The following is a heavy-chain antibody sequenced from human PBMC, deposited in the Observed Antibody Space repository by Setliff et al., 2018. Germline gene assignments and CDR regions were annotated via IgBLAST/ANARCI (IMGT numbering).Heavy chain of an antibody. V-gene: IGHV4-30-4*08. D-gene: IGHD6-19*01. CDR2: IYYSGST. Sequence: SETLSLTCTVSGGSIDSGDYYWNWIRQPPGKGLEWIGYIYYSGSTYYSPSLKSRVTISLDTSRNQFSLKLNSVTAADTALYFCAREVAGTYNYFDLWGQGTLVTV. CDR3: AREVAGTYNYFDL. CDR1: GGSIDSGDYY. J-gene: IGHJ5*02.